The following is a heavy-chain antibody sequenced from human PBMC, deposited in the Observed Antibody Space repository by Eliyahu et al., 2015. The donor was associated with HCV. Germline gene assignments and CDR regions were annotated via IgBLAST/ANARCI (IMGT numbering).Heavy chain of an antibody. V-gene: IGHV1-18*01. CDR3: AKDYYDSSGYNWVTGGGAFNI. D-gene: IGHD3-22*01. CDR1: GYTFTIYG. Sequence: QVQLVQSGAEVEKPGAXVKVSCKASGYTFTIYGXXWVRQAPGQGLEWMGWIGTYNGNTNYAQKFQGRVTMTTDTSTSTAYMELRSVRFDDTAVYYCAKDYYDSSGYNWVTGGGAFNIWGQGTMVTVSS. CDR2: IGTYNGNT. J-gene: IGHJ3*02.